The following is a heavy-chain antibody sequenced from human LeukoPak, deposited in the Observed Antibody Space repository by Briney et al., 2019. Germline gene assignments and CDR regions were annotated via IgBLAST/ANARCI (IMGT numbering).Heavy chain of an antibody. CDR2: INHSGST. V-gene: IGHV4-34*01. Sequence: PSETLSLTCAVYGGSFSGYYWSWIRQPPGKGLEWIGEINHSGSTNYNPSLKSRVTISVDTSKNQFSLKLSSVTAADTAVYYCAREGEDIVVVPAADNWFDPWGQGTLVTVSS. D-gene: IGHD2-2*01. J-gene: IGHJ5*02. CDR3: AREGEDIVVVPAADNWFDP. CDR1: GGSFSGYY.